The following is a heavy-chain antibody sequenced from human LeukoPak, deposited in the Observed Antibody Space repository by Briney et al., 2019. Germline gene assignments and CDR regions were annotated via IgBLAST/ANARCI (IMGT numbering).Heavy chain of an antibody. CDR2: IVVGSGNT. CDR3: AAGEASSGWYSGDY. D-gene: IGHD6-19*01. Sequence: SVKVSCKASGFTFTSYAVQWVRQARGQRLEWIGWIVVGSGNTNYAQKFQERVTITRDMSTSTAYMELSSLRSEDTAVYYCAAGEASSGWYSGDYWGQGTLVTVSS. CDR1: GFTFTSYA. J-gene: IGHJ4*02. V-gene: IGHV1-58*01.